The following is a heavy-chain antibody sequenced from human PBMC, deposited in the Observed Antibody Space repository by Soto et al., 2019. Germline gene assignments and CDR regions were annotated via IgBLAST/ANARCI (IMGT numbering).Heavy chain of an antibody. CDR1: GFTFSDYS. Sequence: PGGSLRLSCAASGFTFSDYSMNWVRQAPGKGLEWVSYISSSSGSIFYADSVKGRFTISRDNAKNSLYLQMNSLRDEDTAVYYCAKGKAIVVVINSDWANGTLLTVTS. D-gene: IGHD3-22*01. CDR2: ISSSSGSI. CDR3: AKGKAIVVVINSD. J-gene: IGHJ4*01. V-gene: IGHV3-48*02.